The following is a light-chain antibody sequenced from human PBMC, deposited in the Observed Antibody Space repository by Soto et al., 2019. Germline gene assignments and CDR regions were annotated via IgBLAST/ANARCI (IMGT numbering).Light chain of an antibody. Sequence: MVSAQSARTLSLPKGERATLSCRASQSVSNNYLAWYQQKPGQSPRLLIYGASNRASGIPDRFSGSASGADFTLSIARLEPEDFAMYYCQQYGSTPLTSSGRSMVDIK. CDR1: QSVSNNY. CDR2: GAS. V-gene: IGKV3-20*01. J-gene: IGKJ4*01. CDR3: QQYGSTPLT.